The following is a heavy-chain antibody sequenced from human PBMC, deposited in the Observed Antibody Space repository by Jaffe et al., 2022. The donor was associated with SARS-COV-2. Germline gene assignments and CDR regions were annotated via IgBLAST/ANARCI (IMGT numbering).Heavy chain of an antibody. CDR1: GVPFTSGGTY. CDR3: AMACSAGACQGRFGH. CDR2: IYYSGAT. V-gene: IGHV4-31*03. D-gene: IGHD2-21*02. J-gene: IGHJ5*02. Sequence: QVQLQESGPGLVKPAQTLSLTCSVAGVPFTSGGTYWTWIRQRPGKGLEWIGHIYYSGATNYNPSLKSRVTMSIDMSKNQFSLELTSVSAADTALYFCAMACSAGACQGRFGHWGPGTRVTVSS.